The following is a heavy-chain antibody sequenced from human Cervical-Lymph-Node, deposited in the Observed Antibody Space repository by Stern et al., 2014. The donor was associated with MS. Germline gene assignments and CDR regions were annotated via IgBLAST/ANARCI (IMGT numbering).Heavy chain of an antibody. CDR2: ISVDGREK. V-gene: IGHV3-30*03. J-gene: IGHJ4*02. CDR1: GFTFSSYC. Sequence: VQLVESGGGVVQPGRSLRLSCATFGFTFSSYCMHGVRQAPGKGLEWVTQISVDGREKYYADSVKGLFTISRDSTKNAVFVQMNSLRAEDTAVYYCARGMRYDDSGDYFDNWGRGTLITVSS. D-gene: IGHD2-21*01. CDR3: ARGMRYDDSGDYFDN.